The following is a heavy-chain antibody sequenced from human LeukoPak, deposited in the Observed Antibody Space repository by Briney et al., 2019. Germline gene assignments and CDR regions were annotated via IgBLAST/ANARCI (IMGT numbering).Heavy chain of an antibody. V-gene: IGHV3-21*04. CDR1: GFTFSSYS. CDR3: ARGDQVVPLQTAYYYYYGMDV. J-gene: IGHJ6*02. CDR2: ISSSSSYI. Sequence: PGGSLRLSCAASGFTFSSYSMNWVRQAPGKGLEWVSSISSSSSYIYYADSVKGRFTISRDNAKNSLYLQMNSLRAEDTAVYYCARGDQVVPLQTAYYYYYGMDVWGQGTTVTVSS. D-gene: IGHD2-2*01.